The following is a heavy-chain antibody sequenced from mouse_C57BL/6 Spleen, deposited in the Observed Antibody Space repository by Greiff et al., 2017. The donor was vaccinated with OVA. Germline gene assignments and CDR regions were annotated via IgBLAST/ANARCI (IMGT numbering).Heavy chain of an antibody. CDR2: IDPSDGYT. Sequence: QVQLQQPGAELVKPGASVKLSCTASGYTFTSYWMQWVKQRPGQGLEWIGEIDPSDGYTKYNPKFKGKATLTVDTSSSTAYMQLSSLTSEDSAVYDCAIDPSQTPARFAYWGQGTLVTVSA. V-gene: IGHV1-50*01. J-gene: IGHJ3*01. CDR1: GYTFTSYW. D-gene: IGHD3-2*02. CDR3: AIDPSQTPARFAY.